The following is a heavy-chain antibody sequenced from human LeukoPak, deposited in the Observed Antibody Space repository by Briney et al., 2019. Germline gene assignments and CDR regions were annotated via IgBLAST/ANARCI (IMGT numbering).Heavy chain of an antibody. CDR2: INPNSGGT. V-gene: IGHV1-2*02. Sequence: GASVKVSCKASGYTFTGYYMHWVRQAPGRGLEWMGWINPNSGGTNYAQKFQGRVTMTRDTSISTAYMELSRLRSDDTAVYYCARLFYYDSSGYWDHYYYYGMDVWGQGTTVTVSS. D-gene: IGHD3-22*01. J-gene: IGHJ6*02. CDR1: GYTFTGYY. CDR3: ARLFYYDSSGYWDHYYYYGMDV.